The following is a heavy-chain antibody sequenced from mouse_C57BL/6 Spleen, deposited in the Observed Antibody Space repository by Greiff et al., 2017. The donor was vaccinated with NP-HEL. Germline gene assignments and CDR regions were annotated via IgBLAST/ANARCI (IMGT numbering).Heavy chain of an antibody. CDR2: ISSGGDYI. CDR1: GFTFSSYA. J-gene: IGHJ1*03. CDR3: TRASNYGAWYFEV. Sequence: EVKVVESGEGLVKPGGSLKLSCAASGFTFSSYAMSWVSQTPENRLEWVAYISSGGDYIYYADTVKGRFTISRDNARNTLYLQMSSLKSEDTAMYYCTRASNYGAWYFEVWGTGTTVTVSS. V-gene: IGHV5-9-1*02. D-gene: IGHD2-5*01.